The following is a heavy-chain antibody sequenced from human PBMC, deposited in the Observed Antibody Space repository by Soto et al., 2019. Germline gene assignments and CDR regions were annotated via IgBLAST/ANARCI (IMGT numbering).Heavy chain of an antibody. J-gene: IGHJ5*02. CDR1: PGSISTYY. Sequence: SETLSLTCTVSPGSISTYYWTWIRQFPGKGLEWIGYVYYSGSAKYNPSLKSRVTISIDTSKKQFSLKLSSVTAEDTAVYYCARQEYSCGHRWLDPWGQGTLFTVSS. CDR3: ARQEYSCGHRWLDP. D-gene: IGHD5-18*01. CDR2: VYYSGSA. V-gene: IGHV4-59*08.